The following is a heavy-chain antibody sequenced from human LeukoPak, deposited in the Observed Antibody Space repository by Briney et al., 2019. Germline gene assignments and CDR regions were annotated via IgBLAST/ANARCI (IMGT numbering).Heavy chain of an antibody. D-gene: IGHD5-24*01. Sequence: PSETLSLTCTVSGGSTSSNYWSWIRQPPGKGLEWIGYIYSTASTNYNPSLRSRVSMSIDASKNQLYLELSSVTAADTAVYYCATRAGYGYMDVWGKGTTVTVSS. V-gene: IGHV4-4*09. CDR3: ATRAGYGYMDV. J-gene: IGHJ6*03. CDR1: GGSTSSNY. CDR2: IYSTAST.